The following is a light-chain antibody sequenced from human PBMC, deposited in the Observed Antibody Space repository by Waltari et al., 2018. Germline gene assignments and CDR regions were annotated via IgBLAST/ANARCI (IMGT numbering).Light chain of an antibody. Sequence: EVVMTQSPATLSVSPGEGATVSCRASESVRTNVAWYQQTPGQAPRLIIYYASTRATGIPDRFSGSGSGTEFILSISSLQSEDFAIYYCQQYNKWPPWTFGQGTKVEIK. J-gene: IGKJ1*01. CDR2: YAS. CDR1: ESVRTN. V-gene: IGKV3D-15*01. CDR3: QQYNKWPPWT.